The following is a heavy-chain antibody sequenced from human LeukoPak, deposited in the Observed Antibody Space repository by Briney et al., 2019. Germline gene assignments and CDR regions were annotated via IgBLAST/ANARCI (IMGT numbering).Heavy chain of an antibody. J-gene: IGHJ6*02. Sequence: GGSLRLSRAASGFTFSDHYMTWIRQTPGNGLEWVSYITSSGSSMYYADSVKGRSTISRDNAVNSLYLQMNSLRAEDTAVYYCARGHYGLDVWGQGTAVTVSS. CDR2: ITSSGSSM. CDR3: ARGHYGLDV. CDR1: GFTFSDHY. V-gene: IGHV3-11*01.